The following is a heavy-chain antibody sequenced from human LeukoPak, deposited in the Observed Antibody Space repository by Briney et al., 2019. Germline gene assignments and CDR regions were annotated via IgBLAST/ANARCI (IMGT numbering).Heavy chain of an antibody. Sequence: SETLSLTCTVSGGSISSYYWSWIRQPPGKGLEGIGYIYSSGSTNYNPSLQSRVTISLDTSKNQFSLKLSSVTAADTAVYYCARHSRDPFENVDYCFDCWGQGTLVTVSS. D-gene: IGHD3-9*01. V-gene: IGHV4-59*08. CDR2: IYSSGST. CDR1: GGSISSYY. J-gene: IGHJ4*02. CDR3: ARHSRDPFENVDYCFDC.